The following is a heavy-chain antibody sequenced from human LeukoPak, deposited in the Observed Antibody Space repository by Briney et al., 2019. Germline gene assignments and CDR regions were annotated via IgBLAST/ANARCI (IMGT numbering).Heavy chain of an antibody. J-gene: IGHJ4*02. Sequence: GRSLRLSCAASGLTFSSYAMHWVRQAPGKGLEWVAVISYDGSNKYYADSVKGRFTISRDNSKNTLYLQMNSLRAEDTAVYYCARGLLRRRGGSCQIDYWGQGTLVTVSS. V-gene: IGHV3-30*04. CDR1: GLTFSSYA. CDR2: ISYDGSNK. D-gene: IGHD2-15*01. CDR3: ARGLLRRRGGSCQIDY.